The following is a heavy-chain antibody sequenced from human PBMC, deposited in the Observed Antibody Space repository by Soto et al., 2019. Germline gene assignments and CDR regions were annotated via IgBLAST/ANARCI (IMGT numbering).Heavy chain of an antibody. CDR3: ASSKVLGVIALTSKTWFDP. D-gene: IGHD2-21*01. CDR1: GGTFNNYA. Sequence: QVHLIQSGAEVKKPGSSVKVSCKASGGTFNNYAFSWVRQAPGQGLEWMGGIIPVFSATHYAQNFQGRVTISANESTKTVYLDLSSLRSDDTAVSFCASSKVLGVIALTSKTWFDPWGPGNLVIVSS. CDR2: IIPVFSAT. J-gene: IGHJ5*02. V-gene: IGHV1-69*01.